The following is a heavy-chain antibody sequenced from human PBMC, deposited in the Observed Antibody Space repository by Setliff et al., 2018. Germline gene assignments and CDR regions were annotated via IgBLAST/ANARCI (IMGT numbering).Heavy chain of an antibody. CDR2: IKAKTEGGTT. D-gene: IGHD1-26*01. J-gene: IGHJ4*02. CDR1: RSIFSSAW. CDR3: TTDVTGSYYQEIHY. V-gene: IGHV3-15*01. Sequence: GGSLRLSCAASRSIFSSAWMSWVRQAPGKGLEWVGRIKAKTEGGTTAYAAPVRGRFTISRDDSENTLYLQMTSLKTEDTAVYYCTTDVTGSYYQEIHYWGQGTLVTVSS.